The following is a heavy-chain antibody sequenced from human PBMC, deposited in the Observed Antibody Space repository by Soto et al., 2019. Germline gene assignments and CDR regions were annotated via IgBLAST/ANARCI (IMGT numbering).Heavy chain of an antibody. Sequence: GGSLRLSCAASGFTFSGSAMHWVRQASGRGLEWVGRIRSKANSYATAYAASVKGRFTISRDDSKSTAYLQMNSLKTEDTAVYYCTRRAAAGYWGQGTLVTVSS. CDR2: IRSKANSYAT. J-gene: IGHJ4*02. CDR1: GFTFSGSA. V-gene: IGHV3-73*01. CDR3: TRRAAAGY. D-gene: IGHD6-13*01.